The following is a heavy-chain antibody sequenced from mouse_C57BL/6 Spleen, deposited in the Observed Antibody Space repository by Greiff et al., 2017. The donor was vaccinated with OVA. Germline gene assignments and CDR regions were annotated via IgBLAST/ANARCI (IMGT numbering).Heavy chain of an antibody. Sequence: VQLQQPGAELVKPGASVKLSCKASGYTFTSYWMHWVKQRPGQGLEWIGMIHPNSGSTNYNEKFKSKATLTVDKSSSTAYMQLSSLTSEDSAVYYCARSACGNLPWFAYWGQGTLVTVSA. CDR1: GYTFTSYW. V-gene: IGHV1-64*01. CDR3: ARSACGNLPWFAY. CDR2: IHPNSGST. J-gene: IGHJ3*01. D-gene: IGHD2-1*01.